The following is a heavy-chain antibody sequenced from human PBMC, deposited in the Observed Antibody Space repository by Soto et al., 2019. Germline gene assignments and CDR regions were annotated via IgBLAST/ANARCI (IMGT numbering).Heavy chain of an antibody. V-gene: IGHV4-61*01. D-gene: IGHD2-2*01. J-gene: IGHJ6*02. CDR3: ARVSPTEYCSSTSCYPGYYYYGMDV. CDR2: IYYSGST. CDR1: GGSVSSGSYY. Sequence: ETLSLTCTVSGGSVSSGSYYWSWIRQPPGKGLEWIGYIYYSGSTNYNPSLKSRVTISVDTSRNQFSLKLSSVTAADTAVYYCARVSPTEYCSSTSCYPGYYYYGMDVWGQGTTVTVSS.